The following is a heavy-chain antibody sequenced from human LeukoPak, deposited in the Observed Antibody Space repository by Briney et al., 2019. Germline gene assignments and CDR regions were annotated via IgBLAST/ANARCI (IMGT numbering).Heavy chain of an antibody. CDR2: IKQDGSEK. Sequence: GGSLRLSCAASGFTFSSYWMSRVRQASGKGLEWVANIKQDGSEKYYVDSVKGRFTISRDNAKNSLYLQMNSLRAEDTAVYYCARIPSLRSPIDYWGQGTLVTVSS. CDR3: ARIPSLRSPIDY. J-gene: IGHJ4*02. V-gene: IGHV3-7*01. D-gene: IGHD3-16*02. CDR1: GFTFSSYW.